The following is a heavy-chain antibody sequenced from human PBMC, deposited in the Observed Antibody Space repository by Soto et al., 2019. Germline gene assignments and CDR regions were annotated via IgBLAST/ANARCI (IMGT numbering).Heavy chain of an antibody. D-gene: IGHD2-15*01. CDR2: ISYDGSNT. J-gene: IGHJ4*02. V-gene: IGHV3-30*18. Sequence: QVQLVESGGGVVQPGRSLRLSCAASGFTFSSYGMHWVRQAPGKGLEWVAVISYDGSNTYYADSVKGRFTISRDNSKNPRYLQMNSLRAEDTAVYYCAKLWWTTAAMRDVVVAAYCDCWGQGTLVTVSS. CDR1: GFTFSSYG. CDR3: AKLWWTTAAMRDVVVAAYCDC.